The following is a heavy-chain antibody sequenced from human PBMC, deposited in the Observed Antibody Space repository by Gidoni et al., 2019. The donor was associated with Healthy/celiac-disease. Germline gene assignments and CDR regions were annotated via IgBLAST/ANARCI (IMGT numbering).Heavy chain of an antibody. D-gene: IGHD3-3*01. CDR3: AREPQGGVVISSGHFDY. Sequence: EVQLVESGGGLVQPGGSLRLSCAASGFTFSSYWMSWVRQAPGKGLEWVANIKQDGSEKYYVDSVKGRFTISRDNAKNSLYLQMNSLRAEDTAVYYCAREPQGGVVISSGHFDYWGQGTLVTVSS. CDR1: GFTFSSYW. CDR2: IKQDGSEK. V-gene: IGHV3-7*01. J-gene: IGHJ4*02.